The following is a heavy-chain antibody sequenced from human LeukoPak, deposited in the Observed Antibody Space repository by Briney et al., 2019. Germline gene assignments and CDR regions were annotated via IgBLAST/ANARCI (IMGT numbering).Heavy chain of an antibody. CDR3: ARERRGSYRSEFDY. J-gene: IGHJ4*02. D-gene: IGHD3-16*02. V-gene: IGHV3-13*01. CDR2: IGTAGDT. Sequence: PGGSLRLSCAASGFTFSSYDMHWVRQATGRGLEWVSAIGTAGDTYYPGSVKGRFTISRENAKNSLYLQMNSLRAGDTAVYYCARERRGSYRSEFDYWGQGTLVTVSS. CDR1: GFTFSSYD.